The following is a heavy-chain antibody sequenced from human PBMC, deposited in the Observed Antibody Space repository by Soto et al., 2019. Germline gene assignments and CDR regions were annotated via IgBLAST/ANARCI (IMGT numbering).Heavy chain of an antibody. V-gene: IGHV4-31*03. J-gene: IGHJ4*02. Sequence: SETLSLTCTVSGGSISSGGYYWSWIRQHPGKGLEWIGYIYYSGSTYYNPSLKSRVTISVDTSKNQFSLKLSSVTAADTAVYYCARGRGRYYFDYWGQGTLGTVSS. CDR2: IYYSGST. CDR1: GGSISSGGYY. CDR3: ARGRGRYYFDY.